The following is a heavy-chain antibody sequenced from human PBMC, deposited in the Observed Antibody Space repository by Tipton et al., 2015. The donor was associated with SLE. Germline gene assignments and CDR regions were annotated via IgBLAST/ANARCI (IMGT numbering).Heavy chain of an antibody. V-gene: IGHV3-74*01. CDR1: GSTFSKYW. J-gene: IGHJ4*02. CDR2: ITSEGSGA. D-gene: IGHD2-8*01. Sequence: GSLRLSCAASGSTFSKYWMHWVRQAPGKGLVWVSRITSEGSGADYADSVKGRFTISRDNAKNTLYLQMNSLRAEDTAVYYCARNTMVSASDYWGQGTLVTVSS. CDR3: ARNTMVSASDY.